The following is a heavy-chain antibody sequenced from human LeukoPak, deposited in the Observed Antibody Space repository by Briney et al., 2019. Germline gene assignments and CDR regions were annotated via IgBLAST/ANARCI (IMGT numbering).Heavy chain of an antibody. CDR3: AKASWVSTADAVL. V-gene: IGHV3-23*01. Sequence: GGSLRLSCVASGFTFSSYAMSWVRETPAGGLEGVSSLRGNGDAFYSDSVKGRFTLSRDESRNTVYLQLNKLRVEDTAIYYCAKASWVSTADAVLWGQGTVVTVSS. D-gene: IGHD3-16*01. CDR1: GFTFSSYA. J-gene: IGHJ4*02. CDR2: LRGNGDA.